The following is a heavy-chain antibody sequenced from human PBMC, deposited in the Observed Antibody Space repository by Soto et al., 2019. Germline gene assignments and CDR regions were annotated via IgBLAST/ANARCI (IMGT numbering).Heavy chain of an antibody. J-gene: IGHJ3*02. D-gene: IGHD3-3*01. CDR3: ARGGGVGVAGSAAFDM. Sequence: QLHLVQSGAVVKKPEASVTVSCSASGYPVTAYYMHWVRQAPGRGLEWMGGINPATGAAKYTQTFQGRVTMTRDTSTSTVFMELSGLTSEDTAVFYCARGGGVGVAGSAAFDMWGLGTLVTVSS. CDR2: INPATGAA. CDR1: GYPVTAYY. V-gene: IGHV1-2*02.